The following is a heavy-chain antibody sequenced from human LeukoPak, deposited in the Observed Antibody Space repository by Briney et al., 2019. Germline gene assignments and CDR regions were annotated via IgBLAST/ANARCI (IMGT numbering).Heavy chain of an antibody. Sequence: GGSLRLSCAASGFTVSSNHMSWVRQAPGKGLEWVSVIFSGGTTYYADSVKGRFTISRDNSKNTLYLQMNSLRADDTAAYYCARFSGYSYGAYFDYWGQGTLVTVSS. D-gene: IGHD5-18*01. CDR3: ARFSGYSYGAYFDY. V-gene: IGHV3-53*01. CDR2: IFSGGTT. CDR1: GFTVSSNH. J-gene: IGHJ4*02.